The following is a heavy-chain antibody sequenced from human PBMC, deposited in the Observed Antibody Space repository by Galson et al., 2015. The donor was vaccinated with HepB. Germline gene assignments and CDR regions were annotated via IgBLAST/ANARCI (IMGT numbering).Heavy chain of an antibody. CDR2: IRNKAYGETT. D-gene: IGHD3-10*02. CDR1: GFTFGDYS. J-gene: IGHJ4*02. CDR3: SRGHLFGVI. Sequence: SLRLSCAGSGFTFGDYSLNWFRQAPGKGLVWVGFIRNKAYGETTQYAASVKGRFTISRDDSKSIAYLQMDSLKTEDTAVYFCSRGHLFGVIWGQGTLVTVSS. V-gene: IGHV3-49*03.